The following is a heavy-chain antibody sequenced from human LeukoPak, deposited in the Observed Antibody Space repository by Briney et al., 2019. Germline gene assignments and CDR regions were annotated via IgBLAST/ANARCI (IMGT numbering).Heavy chain of an antibody. D-gene: IGHD6-13*01. CDR2: ISSSSSTM. CDR3: ARDLVRTSLAAAGKGPLYYYYGMDV. J-gene: IGHJ6*02. V-gene: IGHV3-48*01. Sequence: PGGSLRLSCAASGFTFSSYSMNWVRQAPGKGLEWVSYISSSSSTMYYADSVKGRFTISIDNAKNSLYLQMNSLRAEATAVYYCARDLVRTSLAAAGKGPLYYYYGMDVWGQGTTVTVSS. CDR1: GFTFSSYS.